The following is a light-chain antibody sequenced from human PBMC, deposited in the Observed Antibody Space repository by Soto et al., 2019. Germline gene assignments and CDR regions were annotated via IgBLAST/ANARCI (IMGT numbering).Light chain of an antibody. CDR2: EVN. CDR1: SSDVGSYNR. J-gene: IGLJ3*02. Sequence: QSALTQPASVSGSPGQSITISCTGTSSDVGSYNRVSWYQQYPGKAPTLMIYEVNKRPSGVSNRFSGSKSANTAFLTIFGLQAEDEGDYYCCSSVGSPNWVFGGGTKVTVL. CDR3: CSSVGSPNWV. V-gene: IGLV2-23*02.